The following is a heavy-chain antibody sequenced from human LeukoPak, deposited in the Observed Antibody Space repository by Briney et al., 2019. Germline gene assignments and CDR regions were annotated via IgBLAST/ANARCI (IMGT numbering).Heavy chain of an antibody. CDR2: IYHSGNT. J-gene: IGHJ4*02. Sequence: PSETLSLTCTVSGYSITSGYYWARIRQSPGKGLEWIGSIYHSGNTYYNPSLKSRVIILVDTSKNQFSLQLGSVTPTDTAVYYCARTGYCSGVSCYSAVPGKYWGQGALVTVSS. D-gene: IGHD2-15*01. CDR3: ARTGYCSGVSCYSAVPGKY. CDR1: GYSITSGYY. V-gene: IGHV4-38-2*02.